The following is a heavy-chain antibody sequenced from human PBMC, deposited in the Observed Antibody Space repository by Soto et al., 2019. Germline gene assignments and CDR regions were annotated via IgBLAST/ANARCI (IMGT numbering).Heavy chain of an antibody. CDR2: ISTTGVKT. CDR3: TKSRSAMIYYFDF. CDR1: GFTFRNYA. Sequence: EVQVLESGGGLVHPGGPLRLSCAASGFTFRNYAMNWVRQAPGKGLEWVSGISTTGVKTYSADSVKGRFTMSRDNSMDTVYLEMNSLRAEDTAVYYCTKSRSAMIYYFDFWGLGALVTVSS. D-gene: IGHD3-22*01. V-gene: IGHV3-23*01. J-gene: IGHJ4*02.